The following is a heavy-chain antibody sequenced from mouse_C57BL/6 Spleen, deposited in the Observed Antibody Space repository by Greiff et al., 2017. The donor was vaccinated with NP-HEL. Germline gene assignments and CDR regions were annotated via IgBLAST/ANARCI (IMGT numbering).Heavy chain of an antibody. J-gene: IGHJ3*01. D-gene: IGHD3-2*02. CDR2: IDPSDSET. CDR1: GYTFTSYW. V-gene: IGHV1-52*01. Sequence: QVQLQQPGAELVRPGSSVKLSCKASGYTFTSYWMHWVKQRPIQGLEWIGNIDPSDSETHYNQKFKDKATLTVDKSSSTAYMQLSSLTSEDSAVYYCARGSSGYPAWFAYWGQGTLVTVSA. CDR3: ARGSSGYPAWFAY.